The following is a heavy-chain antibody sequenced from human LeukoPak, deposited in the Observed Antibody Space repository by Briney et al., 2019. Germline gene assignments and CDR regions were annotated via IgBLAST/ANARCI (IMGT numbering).Heavy chain of an antibody. CDR2: IKRKSDGGTT. Sequence: RGGSLRLSCAASGFTFNTAWMSWVRQAPGKGLEWVGHIKRKSDGGTTDYSAPVKGRFTISRDDSKNTLYLQMNSLRTEDTAAYYCTTESLTIFGVVIIHWGQGTLVTVSS. CDR3: TTESLTIFGVVIIH. J-gene: IGHJ4*02. V-gene: IGHV3-15*01. CDR1: GFTFNTAW. D-gene: IGHD3-3*01.